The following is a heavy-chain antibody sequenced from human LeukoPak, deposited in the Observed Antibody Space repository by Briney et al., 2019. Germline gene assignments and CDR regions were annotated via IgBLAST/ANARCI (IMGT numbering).Heavy chain of an antibody. CDR1: GFTVSSNS. V-gene: IGHV3-7*03. CDR3: ARSIPYGTTWYGRSDY. Sequence: PGGSLRLSCAASGFTVSSNSMSWVRQAPGKGLEWVANIKPDGTTKFYVDSVKGRFTISRDNALNSLYLQMNSLRAEDTAIYYCARSIPYGTTWYGRSDYWGQGTLVTVSS. D-gene: IGHD6-13*01. CDR2: IKPDGTTK. J-gene: IGHJ4*02.